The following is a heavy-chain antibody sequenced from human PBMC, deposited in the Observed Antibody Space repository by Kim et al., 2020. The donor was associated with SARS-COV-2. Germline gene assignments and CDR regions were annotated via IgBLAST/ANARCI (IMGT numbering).Heavy chain of an antibody. J-gene: IGHJ6*02. CDR2: IYYSGST. CDR1: GGSISSSSYY. V-gene: IGHV4-39*01. Sequence: SETLSLTCTVSGGSISSSSYYWGWTRQPPGKGLEWIGCIYYSGSTYYNPSLKSRVTISVDTSTNQFSLKLSSVTAADTVVYYCARHIAAAAFWLNYYNYYGMDVWGQGTPV. CDR3: ARHIAAAAFWLNYYNYYGMDV. D-gene: IGHD6-13*01.